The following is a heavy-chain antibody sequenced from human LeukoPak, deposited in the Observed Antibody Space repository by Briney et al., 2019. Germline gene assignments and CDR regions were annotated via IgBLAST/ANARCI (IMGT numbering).Heavy chain of an antibody. CDR3: ARTPPYGDYVVDY. Sequence: ASVKVSCKASGYTFTSYDINWVRQATGQGLEWMGWMNPNSGNTGYAQKFQGRVTITRNTSISTAYMELSSLRSEDTAVYYCARTPPYGDYVVDYWGQGTLVTVSS. CDR2: MNPNSGNT. CDR1: GYTFTSYD. J-gene: IGHJ4*02. V-gene: IGHV1-8*03. D-gene: IGHD4-17*01.